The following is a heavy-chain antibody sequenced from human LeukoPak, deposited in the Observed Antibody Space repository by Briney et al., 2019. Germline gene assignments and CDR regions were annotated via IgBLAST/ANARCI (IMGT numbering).Heavy chain of an antibody. CDR1: GYTFTGYY. V-gene: IGHV1-2*02. Sequence: RASVTVSCKASGYTFTGYYMHWVRQAPGQGLEWMGWINPNSGGTNYAQKFQGRVTMTRDTSISTAYMELSRLRSDDTAVYYCARVTTRRLDVFDYWGQGTLVTVSS. D-gene: IGHD4-11*01. CDR2: INPNSGGT. CDR3: ARVTTRRLDVFDY. J-gene: IGHJ4*02.